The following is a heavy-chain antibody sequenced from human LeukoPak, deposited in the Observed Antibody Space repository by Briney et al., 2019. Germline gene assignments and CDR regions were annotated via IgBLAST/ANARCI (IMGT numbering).Heavy chain of an antibody. CDR3: ARAGIAAAGGAFDI. CDR2: IYYSGST. V-gene: IGHV4-39*07. CDR1: GGSISSSSYY. Sequence: PSETLSLTCTVSGGSISSSSYYWGWIRQPPGKGLEWIGSIYYSGSTYYNPSLKSRVTISVDTSKNQFSLKLSSVTAADTAVYYCARAGIAAAGGAFDIWGQGTMVTVSS. D-gene: IGHD6-13*01. J-gene: IGHJ3*02.